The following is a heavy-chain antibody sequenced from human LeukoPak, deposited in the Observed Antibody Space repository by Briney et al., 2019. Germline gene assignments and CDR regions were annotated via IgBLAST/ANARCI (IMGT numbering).Heavy chain of an antibody. V-gene: IGHV3-66*01. CDR1: EFSVGSNY. CDR2: IYSGGST. CDR3: ARDGGSWSSDY. Sequence: GGSLRLSCAASEFSVGSNYMTWVRQAPGKGLEWVSLIYSGGSTYYADSVKGRFTISRDNSKNTLYLQMNSLRAEDTAVYYCARDGGSWSSDYWGQGTLVTVSS. J-gene: IGHJ4*02. D-gene: IGHD6-13*01.